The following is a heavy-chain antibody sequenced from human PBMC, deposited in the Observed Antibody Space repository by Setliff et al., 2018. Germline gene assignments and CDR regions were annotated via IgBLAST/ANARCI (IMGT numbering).Heavy chain of an antibody. V-gene: IGHV3-23*01. D-gene: IGHD3-3*01. CDR3: AKSPHDFWSGRVFFDY. CDR2: IIGSGIST. Sequence: RLSCAASGFSFSSYAMSWVRQAPGQGLEWVSSIIGSGISTYYADSVQGRFTISRDNHKNTLYLQMNSLRVEDTAIYYCAKSPHDFWSGRVFFDYWGQGILVTVS. CDR1: GFSFSSYA. J-gene: IGHJ4*01.